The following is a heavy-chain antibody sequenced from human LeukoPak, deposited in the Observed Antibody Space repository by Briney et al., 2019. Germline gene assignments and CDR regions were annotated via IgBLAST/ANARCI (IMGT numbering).Heavy chain of an antibody. J-gene: IGHJ4*02. CDR3: ARRATYYYGSSGYYVDY. Sequence: GGSLRLSCAASGFTFSSYSMNWVRQAPGKGLEWVSSISSSSSYIYYADSVKGRFTISRDNAKNSLYLQMNSLRAEDTAVYYCARRATYYYGSSGYYVDYWGQGTLVTVSS. CDR1: GFTFSSYS. CDR2: ISSSSSYI. D-gene: IGHD3-22*01. V-gene: IGHV3-21*04.